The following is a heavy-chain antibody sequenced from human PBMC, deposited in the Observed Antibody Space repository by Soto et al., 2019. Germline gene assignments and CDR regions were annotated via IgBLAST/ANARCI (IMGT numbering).Heavy chain of an antibody. CDR3: VTSGGFDH. D-gene: IGHD2-8*02. J-gene: IGHJ5*02. CDR1: GFTFSNYW. Sequence: EVQLMESGGGLVQPGGSLRLSCVASGFTFSNYWMHWVRQAPGKGLVWVSRINSDGSTRSYAESVKGRFTISRDNVKNTLYLQMNSLRAEDTAVYYCVTSGGFDHWGQGTRVTVSS. V-gene: IGHV3-74*01. CDR2: INSDGSTR.